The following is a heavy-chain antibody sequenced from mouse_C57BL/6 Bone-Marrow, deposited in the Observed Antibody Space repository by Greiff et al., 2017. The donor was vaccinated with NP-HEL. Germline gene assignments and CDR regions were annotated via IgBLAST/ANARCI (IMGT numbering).Heavy chain of an antibody. V-gene: IGHV1-69*01. J-gene: IGHJ4*01. CDR2: IDPSDSYT. CDR1: GYTFTSYW. CDR3: SSPITTVEGGYAKDY. D-gene: IGHD1-1*01. Sequence: QVQLQQSGAELVMPGASVKLSCKASGYTFTSYWMHWVKQRPGQGLEWIGEIDPSDSYTNYNQKFKGKSTLTVDKSSSNPYMQLSSLTSEDSAVYYCSSPITTVEGGYAKDYWGQGTSVTVSS.